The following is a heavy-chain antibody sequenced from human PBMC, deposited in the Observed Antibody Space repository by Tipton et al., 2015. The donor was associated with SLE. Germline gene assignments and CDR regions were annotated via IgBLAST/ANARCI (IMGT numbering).Heavy chain of an antibody. CDR1: GGSISSNY. D-gene: IGHD6-13*01. J-gene: IGHJ5*02. Sequence: TLSLTCSVSGGSISSNYWIWIRQPPGKGLEWIGYISYGGGTNYNPSLKSRVTISVDTAKKQFSLKLTSVTAADTAVYYFSRDLRAAGNWFDPWGQGTLVTVSS. V-gene: IGHV4-59*12. CDR2: ISYGGGT. CDR3: SRDLRAAGNWFDP.